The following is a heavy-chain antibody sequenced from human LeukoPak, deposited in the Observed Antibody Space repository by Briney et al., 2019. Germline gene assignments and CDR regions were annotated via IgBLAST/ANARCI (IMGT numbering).Heavy chain of an antibody. J-gene: IGHJ4*02. D-gene: IGHD3-3*01. CDR1: GFTFRSYA. CDR3: AKIVRFLEWLLPYYFDY. Sequence: GGSLRLSCAASGFTFRSYAVSWVRKAPGAGLERVSATSGSGGSKYYADPGKGRFTVFRDTSKSTLYLQMNSLRAEDTAAYYCAKIVRFLEWLLPYYFDYWGQGTLVAVSS. CDR2: TSGSGGSK. V-gene: IGHV3-23*01.